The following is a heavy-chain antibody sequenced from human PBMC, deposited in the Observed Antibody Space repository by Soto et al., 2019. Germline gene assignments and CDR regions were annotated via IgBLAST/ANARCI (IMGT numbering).Heavy chain of an antibody. CDR2: IYYSGST. J-gene: IGHJ4*02. D-gene: IGHD3-16*01. V-gene: IGHV4-31*03. CDR3: ARGSPDGGFFDY. Sequence: SETLSLTCTVSGGSISSGGYYCSCIRQHPGKGLECIGYIYYSGSTYYNPSLKSRVTISVDTSKNQFSLKLSSVTSADTAVYYCARGSPDGGFFDYWGQGTLVTVSS. CDR1: GGSISSGGYY.